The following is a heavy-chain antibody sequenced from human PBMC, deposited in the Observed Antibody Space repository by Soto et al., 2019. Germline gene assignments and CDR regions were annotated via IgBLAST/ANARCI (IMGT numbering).Heavy chain of an antibody. D-gene: IGHD5-12*01. CDR2: IGTAGDT. CDR3: ARGGGRVATPWFDP. CDR1: GFTFSSYD. V-gene: IGHV3-13*04. J-gene: IGHJ5*02. Sequence: EVQLVESGGGLVQPGGSLRLSCAASGFTFSSYDMHWVRQATGKGLEWVSAIGTAGDTYYPGSVKGRFTISRENAKYSLDLQMNSLRAGDTAVYYCARGGGRVATPWFDPWGQGTLVSVSS.